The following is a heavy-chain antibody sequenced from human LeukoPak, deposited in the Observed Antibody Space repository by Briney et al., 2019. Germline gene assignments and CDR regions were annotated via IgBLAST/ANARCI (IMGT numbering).Heavy chain of an antibody. CDR3: ASLLTPYHGSGGGGMDV. CDR2: ISGDGSGT. CDR1: EFTYSTHW. Sequence: PGGSPRLSCAASEFTYSTHWMYWVGQAPGKNLVWISRISGDGSGTSYADSVKGRFTISRDNAKDTLYLQMTSLRVEDTAVYSCASLLTPYHGSGGGGMDVWGQGTTVTVSS. J-gene: IGHJ6*02. V-gene: IGHV3-74*01. D-gene: IGHD3-10*01.